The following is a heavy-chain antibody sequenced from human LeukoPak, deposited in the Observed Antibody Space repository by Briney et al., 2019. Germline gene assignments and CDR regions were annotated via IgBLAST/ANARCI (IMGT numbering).Heavy chain of an antibody. CDR1: GYTFTSYG. D-gene: IGHD3-10*01. CDR3: ARDWNNYYGSGSYLTDH. CDR2: ISTYNANT. J-gene: IGHJ4*02. Sequence: ASVKVSCTASGYTFTSYGISRVRQAPGQGLELMGWISTYNANTNYAQKLQGKVTMTTDTSTSTAYMELRSLRSADTAVYYCARDWNNYYGSGSYLTDHWGQGTLVTVSS. V-gene: IGHV1-18*01.